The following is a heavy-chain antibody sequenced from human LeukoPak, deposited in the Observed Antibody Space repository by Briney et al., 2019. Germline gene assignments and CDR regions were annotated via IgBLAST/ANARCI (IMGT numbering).Heavy chain of an antibody. CDR2: IWYDGSNK. J-gene: IGHJ4*02. CDR1: GFTFRSYG. D-gene: IGHD4-23*01. CDR3: ARARIRWAYDPTPLDY. Sequence: GRSLRLSCAASGFTFRSYGMNWVRQAPGKGLEWVAVIWYDGSNKYYADSVKGRFTISRDKSKNTLHLQMNSLRAEDTAVYYCARARIRWAYDPTPLDYWGQGTLVTVSS. V-gene: IGHV3-33*01.